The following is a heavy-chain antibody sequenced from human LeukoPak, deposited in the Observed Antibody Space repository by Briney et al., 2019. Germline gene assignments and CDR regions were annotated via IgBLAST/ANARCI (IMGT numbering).Heavy chain of an antibody. V-gene: IGHV3-33*06. D-gene: IGHD4-11*01. CDR2: IWYDGTKK. CDR3: AKPTYSNYFDY. J-gene: IGHJ4*02. CDR1: GFTFNDFG. Sequence: QPGRSLRLSCAASGFTFNDFGMHWVRQAPGKGLEWVAVIWYDGTKKYYTDSVKGRFTISRDNSKNTLYLQMNSLRAEDTAVYYCAKPTYSNYFDYWGQGTLVTVSS.